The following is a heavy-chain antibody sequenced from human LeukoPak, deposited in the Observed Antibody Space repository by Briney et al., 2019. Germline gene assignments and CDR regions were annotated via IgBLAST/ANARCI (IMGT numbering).Heavy chain of an antibody. CDR1: GGSISSYC. CDR3: ARKGPEHLPTYFDH. J-gene: IGHJ4*02. Sequence: SETLSLTCTVSGGSISSYCWSWIRQSPGQGLEWIGYIWPSGSTNYNPSLSGRVAISLDKSRNHFTPMVTAVTAADTAFYYCARKGPEHLPTYFDHWGRGILVTVSS. D-gene: IGHD2-21*01. CDR2: IWPSGST. V-gene: IGHV4-4*08.